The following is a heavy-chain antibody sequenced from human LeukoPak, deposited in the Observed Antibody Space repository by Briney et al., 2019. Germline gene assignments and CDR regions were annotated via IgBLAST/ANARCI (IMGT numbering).Heavy chain of an antibody. D-gene: IGHD6-19*01. J-gene: IGHJ4*02. Sequence: TGGSLTLSCAASGFTFRNYAMHWVRQAPGKGLEWVAVISDDGSNKYYGDSVKGRFTISRDNSKNTVYLQMNSLRAEDTAVYYCAKDRYSSGWYSDFDYWGQGTLVTVSS. V-gene: IGHV3-30*18. CDR3: AKDRYSSGWYSDFDY. CDR2: ISDDGSNK. CDR1: GFTFRNYA.